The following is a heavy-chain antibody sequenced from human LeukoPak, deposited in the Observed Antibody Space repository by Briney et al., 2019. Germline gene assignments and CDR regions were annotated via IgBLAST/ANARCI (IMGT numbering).Heavy chain of an antibody. CDR1: GFTFSNAW. CDR2: IKSKTDGGTT. CDR3: TGRMVRGVILIEY. D-gene: IGHD3-10*01. V-gene: IGHV3-15*01. J-gene: IGHJ4*02. Sequence: GGSLRLSCAASGFTFSNAWMSWVRQAPGKGLEWVGRIKSKTDGGTTDYAAPVKGRFTISRDDSKNTLYLQMNSLKTEDTAVYYCTGRMVRGVILIEYWGQGTLVTVSS.